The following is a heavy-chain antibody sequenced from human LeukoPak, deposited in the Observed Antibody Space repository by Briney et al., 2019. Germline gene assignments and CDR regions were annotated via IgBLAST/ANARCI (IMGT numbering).Heavy chain of an antibody. D-gene: IGHD2-21*01. J-gene: IGHJ4*02. CDR3: CGDFDY. V-gene: IGHV3-30*02. CDR2: IRYDGSNE. Sequence: GGSLRLSCAVSGITFNSYGMHWVRQAPDKGLEWVAFIRYDGSNEYYVDSVKGRFTISRDNSKNTLYLQMNSLRGEDTAVYYCCGDFDYWGQGTLVTVSS. CDR1: GITFNSYG.